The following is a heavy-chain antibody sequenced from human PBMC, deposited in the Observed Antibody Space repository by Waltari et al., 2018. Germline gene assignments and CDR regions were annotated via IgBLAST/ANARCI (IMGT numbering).Heavy chain of an antibody. CDR1: GFTFSSYE. CDR3: ASSVEVYAFDI. D-gene: IGHD4-17*01. Sequence: EVQLVESGGGLVQPGGSLRLSCAASGFTFSSYEMSWVRQAPGKGLEWISYISSSGSSIDYADAVKDRFTISRDNAQNSLHLKMNSLRGEDTAVYYCASSVEVYAFDIWGRGTMVTVSS. V-gene: IGHV3-48*03. CDR2: ISSSGSSI. J-gene: IGHJ3*02.